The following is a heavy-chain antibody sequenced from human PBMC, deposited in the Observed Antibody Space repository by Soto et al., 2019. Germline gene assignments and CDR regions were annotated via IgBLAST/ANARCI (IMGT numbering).Heavy chain of an antibody. CDR3: ARRRYYDRSGYQDY. Sequence: ASLKVSCKASGYTFTSYGISWARQAPRQGLERMGWISAYNGNTNYAQKLQGRVTMTPDTSTSTGHMELRSLRSDDTAVYYCARRRYYDRSGYQDYWGQGTLVTVSS. CDR1: GYTFTSYG. D-gene: IGHD3-22*01. J-gene: IGHJ4*02. CDR2: ISAYNGNT. V-gene: IGHV1-18*04.